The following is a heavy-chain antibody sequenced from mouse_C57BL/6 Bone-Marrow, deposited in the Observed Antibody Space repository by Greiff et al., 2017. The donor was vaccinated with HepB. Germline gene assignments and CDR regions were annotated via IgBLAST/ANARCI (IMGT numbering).Heavy chain of an antibody. J-gene: IGHJ3*01. D-gene: IGHD1-1*02. Sequence: EASGIAFSRYWMSWVRRAPGKGLEWIGEINPDSSTINYAPSLKDKFIISRDNAKNTLYLQMSKVRSEDTALYYCAREDLWPPGGFAYWGQGTLVTVSA. CDR2: INPDSSTI. V-gene: IGHV4-1*01. CDR3: AREDLWPPGGFAY. CDR1: GIAFSRYW.